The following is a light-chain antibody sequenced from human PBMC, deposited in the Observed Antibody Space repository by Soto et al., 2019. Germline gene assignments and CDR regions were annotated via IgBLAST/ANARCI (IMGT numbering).Light chain of an antibody. V-gene: IGLV2-8*01. CDR1: SSDVGGYNY. Sequence: QSALTQPPSASGSPGQSVTISCTGTSSDVGGYNYVSWYQQHPDRDPKRMIYDVTKRPSGVPDRFSGPKSGNTASLTVSGLQPEDEADDDCSSYAGSNNLVFGGGTKVTVL. J-gene: IGLJ2*01. CDR2: DVT. CDR3: SSYAGSNNLV.